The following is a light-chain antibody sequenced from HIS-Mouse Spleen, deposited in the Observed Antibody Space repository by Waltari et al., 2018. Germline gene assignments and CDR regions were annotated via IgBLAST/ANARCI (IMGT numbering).Light chain of an antibody. CDR2: DVS. J-gene: IGLJ3*02. CDR3: CSYAGSYNWV. Sequence: QSALTQPRSVSGSPGQSVTISCTGTSSDFGGYNYFSWYQQHPGKAPKLMIYDVSKRPSGVPDRFSGSKSGNTASLTISGLQAEDEADYYCCSYAGSYNWVFGGGTKLTVL. CDR1: SSDFGGYNY. V-gene: IGLV2-11*01.